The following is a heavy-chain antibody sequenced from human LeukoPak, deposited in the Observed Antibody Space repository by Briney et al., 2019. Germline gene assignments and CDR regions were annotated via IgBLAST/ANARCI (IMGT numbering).Heavy chain of an antibody. Sequence: ASVKVSCKASGYTFTSYGISWVRQAPGQGLEWMGWISAYNGNTNYAQKLQGRVTMTRDTSISTAYMELSRLRSDDTAVYYCARAFGGSSPGVWGQGTLVTVSS. CDR3: ARAFGGSSPGV. CDR1: GYTFTSYG. J-gene: IGHJ4*02. D-gene: IGHD2-15*01. V-gene: IGHV1-18*01. CDR2: ISAYNGNT.